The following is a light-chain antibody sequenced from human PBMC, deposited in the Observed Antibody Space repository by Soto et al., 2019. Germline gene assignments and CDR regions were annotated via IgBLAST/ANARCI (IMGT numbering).Light chain of an antibody. V-gene: IGKV3D-15*01. CDR3: QQYNSWPLT. CDR1: QSVTSSY. J-gene: IGKJ4*01. Sequence: EIVLTQSPGTLSLSPGERATLSCRASQSVTSSYLAWYQQKPGQAPRLLIYGAFTRATGVPTRISGSGSGTEFTLTISSLQSEDFAVYYCQQYNSWPLTFGGGTKVDIK. CDR2: GAF.